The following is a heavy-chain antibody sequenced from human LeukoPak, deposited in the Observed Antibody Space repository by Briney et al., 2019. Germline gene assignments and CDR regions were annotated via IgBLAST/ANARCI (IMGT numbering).Heavy chain of an antibody. Sequence: GGSLTLSCSASGFTFSSYWMIWVRQAPGMGLVWVVNIKKDGSEKNYVDSVKGRFTISRDNAKNTLYRQMNSLRAEDTAVYYCARDWWDVVDAFDIWGQGTMVTVSS. J-gene: IGHJ3*02. CDR2: IKKDGSEK. V-gene: IGHV3-7*01. D-gene: IGHD1-26*01. CDR3: ARDWWDVVDAFDI. CDR1: GFTFSSYW.